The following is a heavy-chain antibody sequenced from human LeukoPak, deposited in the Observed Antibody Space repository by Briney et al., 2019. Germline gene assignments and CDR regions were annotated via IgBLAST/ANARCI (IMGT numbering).Heavy chain of an antibody. CDR2: MNPNGGNT. V-gene: IGHV1-8*01. D-gene: IGHD3-3*01. Sequence: GASVKVSCKASGYTFTSYDINWVRQATGQGLEWMGWMNPNGGNTGYAQKFQGRVTMTRNTSISTAYMELSSLRSEDTAVYYCARYFGVVNWFDPWGQGTLVTVSS. CDR1: GYTFTSYD. J-gene: IGHJ5*02. CDR3: ARYFGVVNWFDP.